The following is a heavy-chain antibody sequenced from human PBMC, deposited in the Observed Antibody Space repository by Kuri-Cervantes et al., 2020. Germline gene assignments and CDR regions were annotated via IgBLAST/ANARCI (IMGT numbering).Heavy chain of an antibody. D-gene: IGHD1-26*01. CDR2: ITSGGTI. CDR3: ARRLASGSYQRLDY. J-gene: IGHJ4*02. CDR1: GFTFSDYY. V-gene: IGHV3-11*01. Sequence: GESLKISCAASGFTFSDYYMSWIRQAPGKGLEWVSDITSGGTIYYADSVKGRFTISRDNAQNSLYLQMNSLRAEDTAVYYCARRLASGSYQRLDYWGQGTPVTVSS.